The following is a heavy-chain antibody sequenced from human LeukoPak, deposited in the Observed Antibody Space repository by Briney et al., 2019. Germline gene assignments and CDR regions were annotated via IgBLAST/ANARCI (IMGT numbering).Heavy chain of an antibody. J-gene: IGHJ4*02. CDR2: ISSSSSYI. V-gene: IGHV3-21*01. CDR1: GFTFSSYS. D-gene: IGHD2-15*01. Sequence: GGSLRLSCAASGFTFSSYSMNWVRQAPGKGREWVSSISSSSSYIYYADSVKGRFTISRDNANNSLYLQMNSLRDEDTAVYYCARLVGSRSCSGGTCYSDYWGQGTLVTVSS. CDR3: ARLVGSRSCSGGTCYSDY.